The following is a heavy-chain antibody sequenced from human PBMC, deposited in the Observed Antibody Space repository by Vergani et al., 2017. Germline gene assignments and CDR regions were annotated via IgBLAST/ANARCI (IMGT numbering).Heavy chain of an antibody. Sequence: EVQLVESGGGLVQPGGSPRLSCAASGFTFSSYAMHWVRQAPGKGLEYVSAISSNGGSTYYANSVKGRFTISRDNSKNTLYLQMGSLRAEDMAVYYCARGSLYSSPVDYWGQGTLVTVSS. D-gene: IGHD6-13*01. CDR1: GFTFSSYA. CDR2: ISSNGGST. V-gene: IGHV3-64*01. CDR3: ARGSLYSSPVDY. J-gene: IGHJ4*02.